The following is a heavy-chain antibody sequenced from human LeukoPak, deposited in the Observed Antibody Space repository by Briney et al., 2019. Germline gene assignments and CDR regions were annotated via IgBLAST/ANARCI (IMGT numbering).Heavy chain of an antibody. CDR2: ISYRGST. CDR1: GRSIASYY. J-gene: IGHJ3*02. V-gene: IGHV4-59*01. D-gene: IGHD3-9*01. Sequence: SETLSLTCTVSGRSIASYYWSWIRQFPGKGREWVGYISYRGSTSYNPSLNSRVSISLDTSKNQLSLRLNSVTAADTAVYYCARSAGYGLVGIWGQGTMVTVSS. CDR3: ARSAGYGLVGI.